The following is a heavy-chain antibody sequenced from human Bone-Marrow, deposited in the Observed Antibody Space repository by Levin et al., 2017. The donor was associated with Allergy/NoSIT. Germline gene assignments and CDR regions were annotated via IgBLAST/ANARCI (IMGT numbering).Heavy chain of an antibody. V-gene: IGHV3-48*01. J-gene: IGHJ4*02. Sequence: AGGSLRLSCAASGFTFSSYSMNWVRQAPGKGLEWVSYISSSSSTIYYADSVKGRFTISRDNAKNSLYLQMNSLRAEDTAVYYCARDLWDYYGSGRSPLGLYYWGQGTLVTVSS. CDR1: GFTFSSYS. D-gene: IGHD3-10*01. CDR3: ARDLWDYYGSGRSPLGLYY. CDR2: ISSSSSTI.